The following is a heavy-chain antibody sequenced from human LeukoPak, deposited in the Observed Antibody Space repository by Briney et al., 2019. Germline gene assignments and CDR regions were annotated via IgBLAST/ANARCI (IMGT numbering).Heavy chain of an antibody. V-gene: IGHV3-23*01. CDR2: ITGSGGSA. Sequence: PGGSLRLSCGASGFTFPSYAMTWVRQAPGKGLQWVSAITGSGGSAYYADSVKGRFTISRDNSANTLYLRMNGLRAEDTAIYYCATLPRGPTGYVGYGGEDLWGQGTLVTVSS. CDR1: GFTFPSYA. D-gene: IGHD5-12*01. J-gene: IGHJ5*02. CDR3: ATLPRGPTGYVGYGGEDL.